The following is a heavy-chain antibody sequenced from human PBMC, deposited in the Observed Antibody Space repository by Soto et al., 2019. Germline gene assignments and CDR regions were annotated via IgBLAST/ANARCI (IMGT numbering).Heavy chain of an antibody. J-gene: IGHJ6*03. CDR1: GYTFTSYD. Sequence: ASVKVSCKASGYTFTSYDINWVRQATGQGLGWMGWMNPNSGNTGYAQKFQGRVTMTRNTSISTAYMELSSLRSEDTAVYYCARALYYDFWSPYYYYMDVWGKGITVTVSS. CDR2: MNPNSGNT. V-gene: IGHV1-8*01. D-gene: IGHD3-3*01. CDR3: ARALYYDFWSPYYYYMDV.